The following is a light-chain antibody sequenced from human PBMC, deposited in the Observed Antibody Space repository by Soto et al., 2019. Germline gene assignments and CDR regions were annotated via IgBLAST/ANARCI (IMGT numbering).Light chain of an antibody. CDR2: EVM. V-gene: IGLV2-14*01. CDR1: SSDVGAYDY. J-gene: IGLJ2*01. CDR3: SSYTTSSTLV. Sequence: QSALAQPASVSGSPGQSITISCTATSSDVGAYDYVSWYQQHPGKAPKLIIFEVMNRPSGVSDRFSGSKSGNTASLIISGLQAEDEADYYCSSYTTSSTLVFGGGAKLTVL.